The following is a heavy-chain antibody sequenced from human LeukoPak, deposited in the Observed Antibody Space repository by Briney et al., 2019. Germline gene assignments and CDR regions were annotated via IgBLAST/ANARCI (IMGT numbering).Heavy chain of an antibody. Sequence: PSETLSLTCIVSGGSLSGYYWSWIRQPPGKGLELIGYTFSSGATTYNPSLKSRVTISVDTSGSQFSLNLSSVTAADTAVYFCARRSRSGYFLDSWGQGTLVTVSS. CDR2: TFSSGAT. CDR1: GGSLSGYY. D-gene: IGHD5-12*01. CDR3: ARRSRSGYFLDS. V-gene: IGHV4-4*09. J-gene: IGHJ4*02.